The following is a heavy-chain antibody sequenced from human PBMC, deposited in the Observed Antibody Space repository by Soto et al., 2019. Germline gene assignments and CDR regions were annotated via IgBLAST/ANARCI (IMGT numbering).Heavy chain of an antibody. V-gene: IGHV3-74*01. J-gene: IGHJ6*03. CDR3: VRIVGDLADVPAAIPAYKAYHYYDMDV. CDR2: INNDGSGT. D-gene: IGHD2-2*02. Sequence: EVQLVESGGGLVQPGGSLRLSCAASGFPFSSYWLHWVRQRPGKGLGWISGINNDGSGTSYADSVRGRFPITRDNAKNTVSLQMTSLRAEDTAVYYCVRIVGDLADVPAAIPAYKAYHYYDMDVWGKGTTVTVSS. CDR1: GFPFSSYW.